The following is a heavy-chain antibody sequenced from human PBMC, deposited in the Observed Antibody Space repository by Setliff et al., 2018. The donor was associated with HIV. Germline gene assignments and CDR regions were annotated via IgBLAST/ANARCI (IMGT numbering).Heavy chain of an antibody. D-gene: IGHD6-6*01. Sequence: ASVKVSCKASGYTFTTYGMHWVRQAPGQRLEWMAWISAYNGNTNYAQKLQGRVTMTTDTSTSTAYMELRSLRSDDTAVYCCARDLIDSSSPFDYWGQGTLVTVSS. CDR2: ISAYNGNT. CDR3: ARDLIDSSSPFDY. J-gene: IGHJ4*02. V-gene: IGHV1-18*01. CDR1: GYTFTTYG.